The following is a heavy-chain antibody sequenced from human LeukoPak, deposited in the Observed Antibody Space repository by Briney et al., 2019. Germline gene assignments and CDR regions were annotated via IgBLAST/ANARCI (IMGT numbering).Heavy chain of an antibody. CDR1: GYSISSGYY. Sequence: SETLSLTCTVSGYSISSGYYWGWIRQPPVKGLEWIGNIYHGGSTYYNPSLKSRVAMSGDTSKNQFSLNLSSVTAADTAVYYCARVTSSSWFEGYFDYWGQGTLVTVSS. V-gene: IGHV4-38-2*02. CDR2: IYHGGST. J-gene: IGHJ4*02. D-gene: IGHD6-13*01. CDR3: ARVTSSSWFEGYFDY.